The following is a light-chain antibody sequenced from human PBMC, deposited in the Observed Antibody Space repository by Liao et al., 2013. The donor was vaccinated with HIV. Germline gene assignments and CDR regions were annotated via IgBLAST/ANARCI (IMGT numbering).Light chain of an antibody. Sequence: SYELTQSPSVSVSPGQTATITCSGDKLGDKYGCWYQQKPGQSPVLVIYQDSKRPSGIPERFSGSNSGNTATLTISGTQAMDEADYYCQAWDSSTGDVLFGGGTKLTVL. CDR3: QAWDSSTGDVL. CDR2: QDS. CDR1: KLGDKY. V-gene: IGLV3-1*01. J-gene: IGLJ2*01.